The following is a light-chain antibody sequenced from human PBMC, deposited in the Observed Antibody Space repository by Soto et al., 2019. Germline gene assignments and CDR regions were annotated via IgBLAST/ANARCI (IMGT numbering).Light chain of an antibody. CDR1: QSVGSF. Sequence: IVMRHSPATLSVSPLERASLSFRASQSVGSFLSWYQQKPGQAPRLLIYDASNRATGIPARFSGSGSGTDFTLTISSLEPEDSAVYYCQQRFNWWTFGQGTKVDI. CDR2: DAS. CDR3: QQRFNWWT. J-gene: IGKJ1*01. V-gene: IGKV3-11*01.